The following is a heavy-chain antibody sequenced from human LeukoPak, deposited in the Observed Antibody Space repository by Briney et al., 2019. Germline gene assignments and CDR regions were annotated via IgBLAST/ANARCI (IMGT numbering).Heavy chain of an antibody. CDR3: ARLSYDSSGYCFDY. V-gene: IGHV1-2*02. Sequence: GASVKVSCKASGYTFTGYYMHWVRQAPGQGLEWMGWINPNSGGTNYAQKFQGRVTMTRDTSTSTAYMDLSRLTSDDTAVYYCARLSYDSSGYCFDYWGQGTLVTVSS. CDR2: INPNSGGT. J-gene: IGHJ4*02. CDR1: GYTFTGYY. D-gene: IGHD3-22*01.